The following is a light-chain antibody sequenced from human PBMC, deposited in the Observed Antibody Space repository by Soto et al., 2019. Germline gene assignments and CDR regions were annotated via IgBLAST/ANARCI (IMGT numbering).Light chain of an antibody. V-gene: IGKV3-15*01. CDR2: GAS. CDR3: QQRSNWPRYT. Sequence: EIVMTQSPATLSVSPGERATLSCRASQRVSRNLAWYQQKPGQAPRLLIYGASTRATGIPARFSGSGSETEFTLTISSLQSEGFAVYYCQQRSNWPRYTFGQGTKLEIK. J-gene: IGKJ2*01. CDR1: QRVSRN.